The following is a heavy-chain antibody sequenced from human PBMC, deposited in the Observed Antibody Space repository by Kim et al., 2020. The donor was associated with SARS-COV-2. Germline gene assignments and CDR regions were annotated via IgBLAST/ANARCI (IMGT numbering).Heavy chain of an antibody. CDR3: SRDARMYLGFREVPDI. Sequence: SETLSLTCTVSGTSIRNYYWSWIRQPAGRGLEWIGYIYHSGTTDYNPSLKGRVSMSMDTSKSRFSLTVSSVSAADAAVYYCSRDARMYLGFREVPDIGG. CDR1: GTSIRNYY. J-gene: IGHJ3*02. D-gene: IGHD3-3*01. V-gene: IGHV4-59*01. CDR2: IYHSGTT.